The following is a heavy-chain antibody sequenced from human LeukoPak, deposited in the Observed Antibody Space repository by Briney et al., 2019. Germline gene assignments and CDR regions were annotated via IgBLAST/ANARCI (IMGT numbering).Heavy chain of an antibody. V-gene: IGHV1-8*02. CDR3: ARALSSGLDY. CDR1: GYTFTSYG. D-gene: IGHD3-22*01. J-gene: IGHJ4*02. Sequence: ASVKVSCKASGYTFTSYGISWVRQAPGQGLEWMGWMNPNSGNTGYAQKFQGRVTMTRNTSISTAYMELSSLRSEDTAVYYCARALSSGLDYWGQGTLVTVSS. CDR2: MNPNSGNT.